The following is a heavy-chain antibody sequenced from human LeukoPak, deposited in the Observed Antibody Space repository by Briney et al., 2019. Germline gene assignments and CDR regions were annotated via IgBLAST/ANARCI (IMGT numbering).Heavy chain of an antibody. CDR2: IYYNGDT. Sequence: SETLSLTCTVSGDSITGYSWSWIRQTPGKGLEWIGYIYYNGDTHYNPSLNSRLSMSVDTPNKQFSLNLRSVTAADTAVYYCVRGPYGSSISNWFDPWGQGLLVTVSS. D-gene: IGHD3-10*01. CDR3: VRGPYGSSISNWFDP. CDR1: GDSITGYS. V-gene: IGHV4-59*01. J-gene: IGHJ5*02.